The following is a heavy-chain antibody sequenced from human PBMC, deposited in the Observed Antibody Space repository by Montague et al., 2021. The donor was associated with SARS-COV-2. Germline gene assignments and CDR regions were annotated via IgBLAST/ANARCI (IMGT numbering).Heavy chain of an antibody. J-gene: IGHJ3*02. CDR1: GFTFSNYA. V-gene: IGHV3-23*01. CDR3: AKSRAHTNEFGSAFDI. Sequence: SLRLSCAASGFTFSNYAMSWVRQAPGKGLEWVSAIYGGGYSTYYADSVKGRFTISRDNSKNTLYLQMNSLRAEDTAIYYCAKSRAHTNEFGSAFDIWGQGTTVTVSS. D-gene: IGHD3-3*01. CDR2: IYGGGYST.